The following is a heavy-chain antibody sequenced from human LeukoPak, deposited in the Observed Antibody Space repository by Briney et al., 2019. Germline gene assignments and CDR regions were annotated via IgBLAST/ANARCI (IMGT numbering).Heavy chain of an antibody. D-gene: IGHD3-22*01. CDR1: GFTFSSYA. CDR3: AKDGDSSGYYYRYFDL. CDR2: ISGSGGST. V-gene: IGHV3-23*01. Sequence: GGSLRLSCAASGFTFSSYAMSWVRQAPGKGLEWVSRISGSGGSTYYAGSVKGRFTISRDNSKNTLYLQMNSLRAGDTAVYYCAKDGDSSGYYYRYFDLWGRGTLVTVSS. J-gene: IGHJ2*01.